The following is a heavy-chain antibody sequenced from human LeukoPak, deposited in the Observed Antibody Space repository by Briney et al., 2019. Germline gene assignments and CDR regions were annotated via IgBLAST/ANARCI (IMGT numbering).Heavy chain of an antibody. CDR3: ARVPDFWSGSDY. D-gene: IGHD3-3*01. CDR1: GYSFTRYG. J-gene: IGHJ4*02. CDR2: ISAYNGNT. V-gene: IGHV1-18*01. Sequence: ASVSVSCKASGYSFTRYGISWVRQAPGQGVEWMGWISAYNGNTNYAQKLQGRVTMTTDTSTSTAYMELRSLRSDDTAVYYCARVPDFWSGSDYWGQGTLVTVSS.